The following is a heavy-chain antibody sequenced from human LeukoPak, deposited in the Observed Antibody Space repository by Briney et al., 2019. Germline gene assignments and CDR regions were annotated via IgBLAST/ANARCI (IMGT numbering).Heavy chain of an antibody. CDR1: GGSISSSSYY. CDR3: ARGNYGDYEYYFDY. CDR2: IYYSGST. J-gene: IGHJ4*02. D-gene: IGHD4-17*01. V-gene: IGHV4-39*07. Sequence: PSGTLSLTCAVSGGSISSSSYYWGWIRQPPGKGLEWIGSIYYSGSTYYNPSLKSRVTISVDTSKNQFSLKLSSVTAADTAVYYCARGNYGDYEYYFDYWGQGTLVAVSS.